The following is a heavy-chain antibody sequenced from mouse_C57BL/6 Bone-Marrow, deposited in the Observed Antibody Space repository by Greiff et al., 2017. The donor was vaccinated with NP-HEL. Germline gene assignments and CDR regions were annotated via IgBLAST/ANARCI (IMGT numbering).Heavy chain of an antibody. D-gene: IGHD2-5*01. Sequence: DVMLVESGGDLVKPGGSLKLSCAASGFTFSSYGMSWVRQTPDKRLEWVATISSGGSYTYYPDSVKGRFTISRDNAKNTLYLQMSSLKSEDTAVYYCARSYYSKGGFAYWGQGTLVTVSA. CDR3: ARSYYSKGGFAY. J-gene: IGHJ3*01. V-gene: IGHV5-6*02. CDR2: ISSGGSYT. CDR1: GFTFSSYG.